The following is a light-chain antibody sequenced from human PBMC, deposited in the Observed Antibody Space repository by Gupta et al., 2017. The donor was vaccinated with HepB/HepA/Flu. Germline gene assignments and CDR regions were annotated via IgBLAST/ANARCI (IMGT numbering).Light chain of an antibody. CDR3: HQYNIYSPWT. CDR2: KAS. Sequence: DIQMTQSPSNLSASVGDRVTITCRASQSISSWLAWYQQKPGKAPKLLIYKASSLESGVPSRFSGSGSGTEFTLTISSLQPDDFATYYCHQYNIYSPWTFGQGTKVEIK. J-gene: IGKJ1*01. V-gene: IGKV1-5*03. CDR1: QSISSW.